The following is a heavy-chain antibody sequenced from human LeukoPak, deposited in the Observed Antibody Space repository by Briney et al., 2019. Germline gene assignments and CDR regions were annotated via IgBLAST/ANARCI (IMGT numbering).Heavy chain of an antibody. CDR2: INPNSGGT. Sequence: ASVKVSCKASGYTFTGYYMHWVRQAPGQGLEWMGWINPNSGGTNYAQKFQGRVTMTRDTSISTAYMELSRLRSDDTAVYYCAREGLGIVVVPAAMDRYFDYWGQGTLVTVSS. V-gene: IGHV1-2*02. D-gene: IGHD2-2*01. J-gene: IGHJ4*02. CDR3: AREGLGIVVVPAAMDRYFDY. CDR1: GYTFTGYY.